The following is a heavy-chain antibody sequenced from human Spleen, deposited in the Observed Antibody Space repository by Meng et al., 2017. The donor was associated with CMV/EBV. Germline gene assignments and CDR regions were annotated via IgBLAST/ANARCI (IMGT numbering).Heavy chain of an antibody. D-gene: IGHD3-3*01. Sequence: SFSGYYWSWIRQPPGKGLEWIGEINHSGSTNYNPSLKRRVTISVDTSKNQFSLKLSSVTAADTAVYYCARGLLRGRFLEWLLAGTYDYWGQGTLVTVSS. V-gene: IGHV4-34*01. CDR3: ARGLLRGRFLEWLLAGTYDY. CDR1: SFSGYY. CDR2: INHSGST. J-gene: IGHJ4*02.